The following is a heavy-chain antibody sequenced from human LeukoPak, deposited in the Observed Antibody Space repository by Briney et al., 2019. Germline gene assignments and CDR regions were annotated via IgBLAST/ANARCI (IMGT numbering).Heavy chain of an antibody. CDR2: ISGSGGST. CDR1: GFTFSSYW. CDR3: ARERDYYDSSGFYWFDP. J-gene: IGHJ5*02. V-gene: IGHV3-23*01. D-gene: IGHD3-22*01. Sequence: GGSLRLSCAASGFTFSSYWMSWVRQAPGKGLEWVSAISGSGGSTYYADSVKGRFTISRDNAKNSLYLQMNSLRAEDTAVYYCARERDYYDSSGFYWFDPWGQGTLVTVSS.